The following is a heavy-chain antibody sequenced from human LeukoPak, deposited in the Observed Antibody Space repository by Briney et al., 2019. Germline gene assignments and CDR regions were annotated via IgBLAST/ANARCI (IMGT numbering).Heavy chain of an antibody. CDR1: GGSISSSSYY. Sequence: SETLSLTCTVSGGSISSSSYYWGWIRQPPGKGLEWIGSIYYSGSTYYNPSLKSRVTISVDTSKNQFSLKLSSVTAADTAVYYCARLRSHYYDSSGYPSGGYYFDYWGQGTLVTVSS. V-gene: IGHV4-39*01. D-gene: IGHD3-22*01. CDR2: IYYSGST. CDR3: ARLRSHYYDSSGYPSGGYYFDY. J-gene: IGHJ4*02.